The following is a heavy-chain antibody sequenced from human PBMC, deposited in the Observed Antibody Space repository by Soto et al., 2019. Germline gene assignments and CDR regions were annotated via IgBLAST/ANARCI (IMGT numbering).Heavy chain of an antibody. CDR2: ISISSSSI. CDR1: GFTFSRYS. Sequence: SLRLSCAASGFTFSRYSMKWVRQAPGKGLEWVSSISISSSSIDYADSVKGRFTVSRDNAKNSLYLQMNSLRAEDTAVYYCARDYYYDSSGYSPLDYWGQGTLVTVSS. D-gene: IGHD3-22*01. CDR3: ARDYYYDSSGYSPLDY. V-gene: IGHV3-21*01. J-gene: IGHJ4*02.